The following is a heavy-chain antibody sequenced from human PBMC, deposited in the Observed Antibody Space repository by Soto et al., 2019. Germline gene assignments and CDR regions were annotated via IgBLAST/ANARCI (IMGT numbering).Heavy chain of an antibody. J-gene: IGHJ6*02. CDR1: GFTFSSYG. CDR2: ISYDGSNK. CDR3: AKDGNALYYYGMDV. Sequence: GGSLRLSCAASGFTFSSYGMHWVRQAPGKGLEWVAVISYDGSNKYYADSVKGRFTISRDNSKNTLYLQMNSLRAEDTAVYYCAKDGNALYYYGMDVWGQGTTVTVSS. V-gene: IGHV3-30*18.